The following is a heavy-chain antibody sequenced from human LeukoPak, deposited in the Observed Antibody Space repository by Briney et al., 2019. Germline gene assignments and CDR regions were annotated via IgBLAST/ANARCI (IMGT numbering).Heavy chain of an antibody. V-gene: IGHV3-64D*09. J-gene: IGHJ5*02. Sequence: PGGSQRLSCSASGFTFSTYAMHWVRLAPGKGLEYVSAISSDGDSTYNADSVKGRFTISRDNSKNTLYLQMSSLRTEDTAVYYCVRSSASSGPNCFDPWGQGTLVTVSS. CDR2: ISSDGDST. D-gene: IGHD3-10*01. CDR1: GFTFSTYA. CDR3: VRSSASSGPNCFDP.